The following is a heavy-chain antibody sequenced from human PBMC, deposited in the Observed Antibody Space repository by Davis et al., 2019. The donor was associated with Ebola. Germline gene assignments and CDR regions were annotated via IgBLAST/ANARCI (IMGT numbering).Heavy chain of an antibody. V-gene: IGHV3-7*01. CDR1: GFTFTSFW. Sequence: GESLKISCAASGFTFTSFWMTWVRQAPGKGLEWVAYIKQDGSQKYYVDSVKGRFTISRDNAQTSVSLQMNSLRVEDTGIYYCVRDAGWQRLDNWGQGTLVTFAS. D-gene: IGHD2-15*01. J-gene: IGHJ4*02. CDR2: IKQDGSQK. CDR3: VRDAGWQRLDN.